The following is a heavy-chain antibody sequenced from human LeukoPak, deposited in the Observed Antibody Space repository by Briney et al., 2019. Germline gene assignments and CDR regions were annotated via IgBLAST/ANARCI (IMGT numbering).Heavy chain of an antibody. D-gene: IGHD5-18*01. Sequence: SLRLSRTASGFTFGAHAMSWVRQAQGEGPGSVGFVRSTAYGGTVEYAASVNGRFTISRDDSKCISYLQMNSLKTEESALYYCARGRIHLWLSYGIDVWSQGTTVIVSS. CDR2: VRSTAYGGTV. J-gene: IGHJ6*02. CDR1: GFTFGAHA. CDR3: ARGRIHLWLSYGIDV. V-gene: IGHV3-49*04.